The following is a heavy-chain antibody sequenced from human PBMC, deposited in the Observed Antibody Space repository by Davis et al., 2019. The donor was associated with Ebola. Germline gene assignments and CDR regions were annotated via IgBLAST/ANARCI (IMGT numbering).Heavy chain of an antibody. CDR2: IKQDGSEK. CDR3: AREGFTVTTFDY. D-gene: IGHD4-17*01. Sequence: PGGSLRLSCAASGFTFSSYSMNWVRQAPGKGLEWVANIKQDGSEKYYVDSVKGRFTISRDNAKNSLYLQMNSLRAEDTAVYYCAREGFTVTTFDYWGQGTLVTVSS. V-gene: IGHV3-7*01. J-gene: IGHJ4*02. CDR1: GFTFSSYS.